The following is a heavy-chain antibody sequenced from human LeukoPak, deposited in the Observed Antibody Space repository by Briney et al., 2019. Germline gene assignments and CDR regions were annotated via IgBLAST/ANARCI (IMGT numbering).Heavy chain of an antibody. Sequence: SVTVSCKASGFTFTSSAMQWVRQARGQRLEWIGWIVVGSGNTNYAQKFQERVTITRDMSTSTAYMELSSLRSEDTAVYYCAADEPFGVVPFVFDYWGQGTLVTVSS. CDR3: AADEPFGVVPFVFDY. CDR2: IVVGSGNT. D-gene: IGHD3-3*01. J-gene: IGHJ4*02. V-gene: IGHV1-58*02. CDR1: GFTFTSSA.